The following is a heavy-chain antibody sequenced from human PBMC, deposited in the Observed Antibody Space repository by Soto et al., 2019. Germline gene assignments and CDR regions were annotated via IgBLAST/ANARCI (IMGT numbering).Heavy chain of an antibody. J-gene: IGHJ4*02. CDR2: FDPEDGET. CDR3: ATYGVIVNYFDY. V-gene: IGHV1-24*01. Sequence: ASVKVSCKVSGYTLTELSMHWVRQAPGKGLEWMGGFDPEDGETIYAQKFQGRVTMTEDTSTDTAYMELSSLRSEDTAVYYCATYGVIVNYFDYWGQGTLVTVSS. CDR1: GYTLTELS. D-gene: IGHD3-16*02.